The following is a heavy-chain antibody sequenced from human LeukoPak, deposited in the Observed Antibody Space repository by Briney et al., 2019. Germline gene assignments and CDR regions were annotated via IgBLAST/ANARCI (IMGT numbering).Heavy chain of an antibody. CDR1: GYSFTSYW. CDR3: ARSYDSSGYYYYGMDV. D-gene: IGHD3-22*01. J-gene: IGHJ6*02. Sequence: GESLKISCKGSGYSFTSYWIGWVRQMPGKGLEWMGIIYPGDSDTRYSPPFQGQVTISADKSISTAYLQWSSLKASDTAMYYCARSYDSSGYYYYGMDVWGQGTTVTVSS. V-gene: IGHV5-51*01. CDR2: IYPGDSDT.